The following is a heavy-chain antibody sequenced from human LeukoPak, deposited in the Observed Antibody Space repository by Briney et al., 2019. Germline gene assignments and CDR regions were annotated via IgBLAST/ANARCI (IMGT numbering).Heavy chain of an antibody. CDR2: IYHSGST. J-gene: IGHJ3*02. CDR1: GYSISSGYY. V-gene: IGHV4-38-2*01. Sequence: SETLSLTCAVSGYSISSGYYWGWIRQPPGKGLEWIGSIYHSGSTYYNPSLKSRVTISVDTSKNQFSLKLSSVTAADTAVYYCARLGPEHRINYYGGTLDIWGQGTMVTVSS. D-gene: IGHD3-10*01. CDR3: ARLGPEHRINYYGGTLDI.